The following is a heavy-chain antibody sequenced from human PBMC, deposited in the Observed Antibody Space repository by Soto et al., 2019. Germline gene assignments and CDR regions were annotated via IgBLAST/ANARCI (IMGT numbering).Heavy chain of an antibody. J-gene: IGHJ3*02. CDR2: ISTSGRT. CDR3: ARLHLPALQGAFDI. D-gene: IGHD2-2*01. V-gene: IGHV4-4*07. Sequence: QVQLQESGPGLVKPSETLSLTCSVSGGSINSDYWTWIRQSAGKGLEWIGRISTSGRTTYNPSLKSRVTMSIDTSRNQFSLTLISVTAADTALYYCARLHLPALQGAFDIWGQGTMVTVSS. CDR1: GGSINSDY.